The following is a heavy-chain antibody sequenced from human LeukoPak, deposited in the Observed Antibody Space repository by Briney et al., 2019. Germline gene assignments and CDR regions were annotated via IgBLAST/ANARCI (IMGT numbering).Heavy chain of an antibody. CDR3: AKDSAKKYDDY. Sequence: ETSETLSLTCTVSGGSISSSSYYWGWIRQPPGKELEWIGSIYYSGSTYYNPSLKSRITISVNTSKNQFSLKLSSVTAADTAVYYCAKDSAKKYDDYWGQGTLVTVSS. D-gene: IGHD2/OR15-2a*01. CDR1: GGSISSSSYY. CDR2: IYYSGST. V-gene: IGHV4-39*07. J-gene: IGHJ4*02.